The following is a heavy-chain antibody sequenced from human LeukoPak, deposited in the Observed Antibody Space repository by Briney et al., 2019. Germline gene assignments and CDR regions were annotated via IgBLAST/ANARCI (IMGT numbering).Heavy chain of an antibody. CDR1: GFTFSSYG. D-gene: IGHD3-22*01. V-gene: IGHV3-30*02. J-gene: IGHJ3*02. CDR2: IRYDGSNK. Sequence: GGSLRLSCAASGFTFSSYGMHWVRQAPGKGLEWVAFIRYDGSNKYYADSVKGRFTISRDNSKNTLYLQMNSLRAEDTAVYYCAIPMRLAHSAFDIGGQGTMVTVSS. CDR3: AIPMRLAHSAFDI.